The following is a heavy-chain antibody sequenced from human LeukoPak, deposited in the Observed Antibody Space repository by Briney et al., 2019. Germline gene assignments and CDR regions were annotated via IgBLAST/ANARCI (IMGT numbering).Heavy chain of an antibody. D-gene: IGHD3-22*01. CDR3: ARLMGSTFYFDRSGYLDY. J-gene: IGHJ4*02. CDR1: GYTFTGYY. CDR2: INPNSGGT. Sequence: ASVKVSCKASGYTFTGYYMHWVRQAPGQGLEWMGWINPNSGGTNYAQKFQGRVTMTRDTSISTAYMELRSLRSDDTAVYYCARLMGSTFYFDRSGYLDYWGQGTLATVSS. V-gene: IGHV1-2*02.